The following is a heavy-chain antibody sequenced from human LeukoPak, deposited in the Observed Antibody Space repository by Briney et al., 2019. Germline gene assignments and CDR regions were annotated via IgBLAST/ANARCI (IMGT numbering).Heavy chain of an antibody. CDR2: ITPNSGGT. J-gene: IGHJ3*02. CDR3: ARGFAEEGTTTGAFDI. CDR1: GYTFTSYG. D-gene: IGHD1-7*01. Sequence: EASANVSCKASGYTFTSYGISWVRQAPGQGLEWMGWITPNSGGTNYAHKFQGRVTMNRDTSISTAYMELRRLGSDDTAVYYCARGFAEEGTTTGAFDIWGQGTMVTVSS. V-gene: IGHV1-2*07.